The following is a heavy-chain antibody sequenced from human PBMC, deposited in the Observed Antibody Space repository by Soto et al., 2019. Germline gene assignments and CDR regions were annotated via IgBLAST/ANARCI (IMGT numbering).Heavy chain of an antibody. CDR1: GVSISSGGYY. CDR2: IYYSGST. J-gene: IGHJ4*02. D-gene: IGHD2-2*01. Sequence: TLSLTCTVSGVSISSGGYYCSWIRQHPGKGLEWIGYIYYSGSTYYNPSLKSRVTISVDTSKNQFSLKLSSVTAADTAVYYCAVVVPARFDYWGQGTLVTVSS. CDR3: AVVVPARFDY. V-gene: IGHV4-31*03.